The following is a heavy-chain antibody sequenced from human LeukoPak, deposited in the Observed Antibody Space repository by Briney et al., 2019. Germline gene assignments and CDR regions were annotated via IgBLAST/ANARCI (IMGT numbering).Heavy chain of an antibody. D-gene: IGHD5-24*01. V-gene: IGHV1-69*02. CDR3: ARGDGYKPPNY. Sequence: GASVKVSCKASGYTFTGYYMHWVRQAPGQGLEWMGRIIPILGIANYAQKFQGRVTITADKSTSTAYMELSSLRSEDTAVYYCARGDGYKPPNYWGQGTLVTVSS. CDR2: IIPILGIA. CDR1: GYTFTGYY. J-gene: IGHJ4*02.